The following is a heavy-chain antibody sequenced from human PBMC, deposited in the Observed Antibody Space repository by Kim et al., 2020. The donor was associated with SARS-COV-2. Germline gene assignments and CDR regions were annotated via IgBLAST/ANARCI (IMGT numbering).Heavy chain of an antibody. CDR3: ARDHQQLVPGSYFDY. J-gene: IGHJ4*02. D-gene: IGHD6-13*01. Sequence: DSEKGRFTISRDNSKNTLYLQMNSLRAEDTAVYYCARDHQQLVPGSYFDYGGQGTLVTVSS. V-gene: IGHV3-30*01.